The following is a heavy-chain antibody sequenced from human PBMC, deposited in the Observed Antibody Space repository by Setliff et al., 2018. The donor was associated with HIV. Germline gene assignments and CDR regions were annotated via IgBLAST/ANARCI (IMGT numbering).Heavy chain of an antibody. V-gene: IGHV4-34*01. Sequence: PETLSLTCAVYGGSFPAYYGHWVRQPPGKGLEWIGEINYTGETTYNPSLKSGVNLFIDTSKKQYSLNMPSVTAADTAVYYCVRQHGDYAFGSWGQGTLVTVSS. J-gene: IGHJ5*01. D-gene: IGHD4-17*01. CDR3: VRQHGDYAFGS. CDR1: GGSFPAYY. CDR2: INYTGET.